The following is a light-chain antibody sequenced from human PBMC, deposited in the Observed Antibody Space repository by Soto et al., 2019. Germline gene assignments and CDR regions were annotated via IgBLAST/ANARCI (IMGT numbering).Light chain of an antibody. J-gene: IGKJ2*01. CDR1: QSISGW. CDR3: QQYKSFT. V-gene: IGKV1-5*03. Sequence: DIQMTQSPSSLSASVGDRVTITCRASQSISGWLAWYQQKPGRAPKLLIYKASSLESGVPSRFSGSGSGTEFTLTSSSLQPDDFATYYCQQYKSFTFGPGTNLEIK. CDR2: KAS.